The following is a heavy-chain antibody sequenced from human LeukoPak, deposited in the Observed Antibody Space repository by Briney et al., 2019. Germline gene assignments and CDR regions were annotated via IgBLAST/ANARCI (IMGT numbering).Heavy chain of an antibody. Sequence: GGSLRLSCAASGFTFSSYAMHWVRQAPGKGLECVSAITESGDGTYYADSVKGRFIISRDNSKNTLYLQLNGLRAEDTAIYYCTKRTTAVAGRSAFDIWGQGTMVTVSS. CDR2: ITESGDGT. J-gene: IGHJ3*02. D-gene: IGHD6-19*01. CDR1: GFTFSSYA. V-gene: IGHV3-23*01. CDR3: TKRTTAVAGRSAFDI.